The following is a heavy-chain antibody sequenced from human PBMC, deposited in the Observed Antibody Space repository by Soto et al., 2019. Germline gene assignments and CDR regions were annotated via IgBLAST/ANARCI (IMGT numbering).Heavy chain of an antibody. J-gene: IGHJ5*02. CDR3: ARGLSLNWFDP. V-gene: IGHV1-46*01. CDR1: GYTFTGYY. Sequence: ASVKGSCKASGYTFTGYYMHWVRQAPGQGLEWMGVINPSGGTTNYAQKFQGRVTMTRDTSTSTVYMELSSLRSEDTAVYYCARGLSLNWFDPWGQGTLVTVYS. D-gene: IGHD3-16*01. CDR2: INPSGGTT.